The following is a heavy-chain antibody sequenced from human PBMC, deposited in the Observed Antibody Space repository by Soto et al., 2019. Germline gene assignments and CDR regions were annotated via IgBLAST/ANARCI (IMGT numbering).Heavy chain of an antibody. Sequence: ASVKVSCKASGYTFTGYYMHWVRQAPGQGLEWMGWINPNSGGTNYAQKFQGWVTMTRDTSISTAYMELSRLRSDDTAVYYCSRDQGGWGRPDAFDIWGQGTMVTVSS. CDR2: INPNSGGT. J-gene: IGHJ3*02. D-gene: IGHD7-27*01. CDR1: GYTFTGYY. V-gene: IGHV1-2*04. CDR3: SRDQGGWGRPDAFDI.